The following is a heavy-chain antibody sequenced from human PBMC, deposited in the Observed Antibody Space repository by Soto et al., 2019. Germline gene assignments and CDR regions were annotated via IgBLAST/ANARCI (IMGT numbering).Heavy chain of an antibody. J-gene: IGHJ4*02. D-gene: IGHD6-19*01. CDR2: ISYDGSNK. V-gene: IGHV3-30*18. CDR3: AKGGKWLVLPDYFDY. CDR1: GFTFSSYG. Sequence: QVQLVESGGGVVQPGRSLRLSCAASGFTFSSYGMHWVRQAPGKGLEWVAVISYDGSNKYYADSVKGRFTISRDNSKNTLYLKMNSLRAEDTAVYYCAKGGKWLVLPDYFDYWGQGTLVTVSS.